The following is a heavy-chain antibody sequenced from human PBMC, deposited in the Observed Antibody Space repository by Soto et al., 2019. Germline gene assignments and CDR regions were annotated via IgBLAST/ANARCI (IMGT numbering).Heavy chain of an antibody. CDR2: IWFDGRAE. V-gene: IGHV3-33*01. D-gene: IGHD1-26*01. CDR3: ARDHWQDGHTTFDS. Sequence: PGGSLRLSCAASGFTFNTYGMHWVRQAPGKGLEWVAGIWFDGRAEDHADSVKGRFTISRDNSKNMLYLQMNSLRADDTAVYYCARDHWQDGHTTFDSWGQGTPLTVSS. CDR1: GFTFNTYG. J-gene: IGHJ4*02.